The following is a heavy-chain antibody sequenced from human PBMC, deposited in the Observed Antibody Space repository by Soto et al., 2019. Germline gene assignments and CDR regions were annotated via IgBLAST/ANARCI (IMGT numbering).Heavy chain of an antibody. D-gene: IGHD3-10*01. J-gene: IGHJ5*02. CDR2: ISGSGGST. CDR1: GFTFSSYA. Sequence: EVQLLESGGGLVQPGGSLRLSCAASGFTFSSYAMSWVRQAPGKGLEWVSAISGSGGSTYYADSVKGRFTISRDNSKNTLYLQMNSLRAEDTAVYCCAKDYYGSGAINWFDPWGQGTLVTVSS. V-gene: IGHV3-23*01. CDR3: AKDYYGSGAINWFDP.